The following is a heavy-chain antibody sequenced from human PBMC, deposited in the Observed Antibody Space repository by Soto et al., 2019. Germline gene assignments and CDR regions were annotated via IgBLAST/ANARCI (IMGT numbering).Heavy chain of an antibody. CDR1: GYSFTSYW. D-gene: IGHD5-12*01. J-gene: IGHJ6*04. CDR3: ARSSGGRWLQLDYYYGMDV. Sequence: PGESLKISCKGSGYSFTSYWIGWVRQMPGKGLEWMGIIYPGDSDTRYSPSFQGQATISADKSISTAYLQWSSLKASDTAMYYCARSSGGRWLQLDYYYGMDVWGKGTRVTVSS. V-gene: IGHV5-51*01. CDR2: IYPGDSDT.